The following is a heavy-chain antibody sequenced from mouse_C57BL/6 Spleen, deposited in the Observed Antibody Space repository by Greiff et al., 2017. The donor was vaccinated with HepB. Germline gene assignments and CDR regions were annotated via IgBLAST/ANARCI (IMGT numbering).Heavy chain of an antibody. D-gene: IGHD1-1*01. CDR3: ARDRTYYGSTLDY. CDR1: GFTFSSYA. V-gene: IGHV5-4*01. Sequence: DVQLVESGGGLVKPGGSLKLSCAASGFTFSSYAMSWVRQTPEKRLEWVATISDGGSYTYYPDNVKGRFTISRDNAKNNLYLQMSHLKSEDTAMYYCARDRTYYGSTLDYWGQGTTLTVSS. J-gene: IGHJ2*01. CDR2: ISDGGSYT.